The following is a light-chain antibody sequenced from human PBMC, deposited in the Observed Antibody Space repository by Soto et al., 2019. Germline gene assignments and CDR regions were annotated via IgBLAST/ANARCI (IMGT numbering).Light chain of an antibody. CDR3: QQYNAYSSWT. CDR1: QSVSNL. J-gene: IGKJ1*01. Sequence: DIQMTQSPSALSASVGDRVTITCRASQSVSNLLAWYQQMPGKAPKLLIYDASTLMSGAPSRFSGSGSGTEFTLSISSLQPDDFATYYCQQYNAYSSWTFGQGTKVEIK. CDR2: DAS. V-gene: IGKV1-5*01.